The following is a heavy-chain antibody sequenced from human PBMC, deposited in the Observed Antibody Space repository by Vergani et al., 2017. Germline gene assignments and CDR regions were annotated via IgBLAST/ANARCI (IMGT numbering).Heavy chain of an antibody. CDR1: GFTFDDYT. CDR3: ASEGYSSSWYYYGMDV. J-gene: IGHJ6*02. D-gene: IGHD6-13*01. CDR2: ISWDGGST. V-gene: IGHV3-43*01. Sequence: EVQLVESGGVVVQPGGSLRLSCAASGFTFDDYTMHWVRQAPGKGLEWVSLISWDGGSTYYADSVKGRFTISRDNSKNSLYLQRNSLSAEDTAVYYCASEGYSSSWYYYGMDVWGQGTTVTVSS.